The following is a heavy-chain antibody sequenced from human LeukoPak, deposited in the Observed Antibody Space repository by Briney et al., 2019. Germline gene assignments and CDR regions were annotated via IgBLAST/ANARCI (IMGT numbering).Heavy chain of an antibody. CDR2: IIPIFGTA. Sequence: GASVKVSCKASGGTFISYAISWVRQAPGQGLEWMGGIIPIFGTANYAQKFQGRVTITADESTSTAYMELSSLRSEDTAVYYCARDGRMHGYYFDYWGQGTLVTVSS. V-gene: IGHV1-69*13. D-gene: IGHD2-8*01. CDR3: ARDGRMHGYYFDY. J-gene: IGHJ4*02. CDR1: GGTFISYA.